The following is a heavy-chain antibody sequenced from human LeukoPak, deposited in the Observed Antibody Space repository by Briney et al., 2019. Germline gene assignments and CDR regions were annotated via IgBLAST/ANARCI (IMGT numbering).Heavy chain of an antibody. CDR1: GFTFGDHA. V-gene: IGHV3-49*03. CDR3: ARTNGYNLVDY. D-gene: IGHD5-18*01. J-gene: IGHJ4*02. Sequence: GGSLRLPCTASGFTFGDHAMSWFRQAPGKGLEWVGFIRSKSYGGTTEYAASVKGRFTISRDYSKSIAYLQMNSLKTEDTAVYYCARTNGYNLVDYWGQGTLVTVSS. CDR2: IRSKSYGGTT.